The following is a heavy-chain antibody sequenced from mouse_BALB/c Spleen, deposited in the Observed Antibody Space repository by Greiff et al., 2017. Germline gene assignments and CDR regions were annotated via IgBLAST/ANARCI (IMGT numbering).Heavy chain of an antibody. CDR2: IFPGDGST. Sequence: VQLQQSGAELVKPGASVKLSCKASGYTFTSYDINWVRQRPEQGLEWIGWIFPGDGSTKYNEKFKGKATLTTDKSSSTAYMQLSRLTSEDSAVYYCARSPPYGGYFDVWGAGTTVTVSS. D-gene: IGHD1-1*01. V-gene: IGHV1S56*01. J-gene: IGHJ1*01. CDR1: GYTFTSYD. CDR3: ARSPPYGGYFDV.